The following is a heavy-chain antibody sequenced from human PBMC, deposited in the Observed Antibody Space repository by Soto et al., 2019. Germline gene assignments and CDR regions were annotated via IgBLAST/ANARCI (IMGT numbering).Heavy chain of an antibody. V-gene: IGHV1-69*13. Sequence: SVKVSCKASGGTFSSYAISWVRQAPGQGLEWMGGIIPIFGTANYAQKFQDRVTITADESTSTAYMELSSLRSEDTAVYYCARGLRYFDWPSGNYFDYWGQGTLVTVSS. CDR2: IIPIFGTA. CDR1: GGTFSSYA. J-gene: IGHJ4*02. D-gene: IGHD3-9*01. CDR3: ARGLRYFDWPSGNYFDY.